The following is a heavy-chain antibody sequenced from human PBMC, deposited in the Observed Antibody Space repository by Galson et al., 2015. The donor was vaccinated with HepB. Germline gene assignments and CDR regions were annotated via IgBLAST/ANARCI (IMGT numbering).Heavy chain of an antibody. Sequence: SLRLSCAASGFTFSSYAMHWVRQAPGKGLEYVSAISSNGGSTYYADSVKGRFTISRDNSKNTLYLQMSSLRAEDTAVYYCVKGVATIMEFDYWGQGTLVTVSS. CDR3: VKGVATIMEFDY. J-gene: IGHJ4*02. CDR1: GFTFSSYA. D-gene: IGHD5-24*01. V-gene: IGHV3-64D*06. CDR2: ISSNGGST.